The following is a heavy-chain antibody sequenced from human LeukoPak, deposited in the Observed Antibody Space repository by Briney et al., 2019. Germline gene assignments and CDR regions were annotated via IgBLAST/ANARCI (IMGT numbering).Heavy chain of an antibody. CDR3: ARNGGEAAAGLYAFDI. CDR2: ISSSSSYR. J-gene: IGHJ3*02. Sequence: GGSLRLSCAASGFTFSDYYMSWIRQAPGKGLEWVSYISSSSSYRNYADSVKGRFTISRDNAENSLYLQMNSLRAEDTAEYYCARNGGEAAAGLYAFDIWGQGTMVTVSS. CDR1: GFTFSDYY. V-gene: IGHV3-11*06. D-gene: IGHD6-13*01.